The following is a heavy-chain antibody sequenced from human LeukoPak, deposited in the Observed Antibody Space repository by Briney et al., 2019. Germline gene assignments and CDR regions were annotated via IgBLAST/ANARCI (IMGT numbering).Heavy chain of an antibody. CDR2: IIPIFGTA. Sequence: SLKDSCKATADTFSGYDISRVRQAPGQWHKWMGGIIPIFGTANYAQKFQGRVTITADESTSTAYMELSSLRSEDTAVYYCAGARTWVDVNFDYWGQGTLVTVSS. V-gene: IGHV1-69*01. CDR3: AGARTWVDVNFDY. D-gene: IGHD1-26*01. J-gene: IGHJ4*02. CDR1: ADTFSGYD.